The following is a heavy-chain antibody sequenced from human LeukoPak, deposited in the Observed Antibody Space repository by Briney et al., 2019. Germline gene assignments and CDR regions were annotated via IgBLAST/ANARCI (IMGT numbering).Heavy chain of an antibody. J-gene: IGHJ5*02. Sequence: ASVKVSCKASGGTFSSYAISWVRQAPGQGLEWMGGIIPIFGTANYAQKFQGRVTITADESTSTAYMELSSLRSEDTAVYYCARKGEQLGDNWFDPWGQGTLVTVSS. CDR1: GGTFSSYA. CDR2: IIPIFGTA. CDR3: ARKGEQLGDNWFDP. D-gene: IGHD6-13*01. V-gene: IGHV1-69*13.